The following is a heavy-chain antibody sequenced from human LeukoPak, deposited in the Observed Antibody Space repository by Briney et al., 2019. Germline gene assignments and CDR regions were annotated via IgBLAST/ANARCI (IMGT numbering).Heavy chain of an antibody. CDR3: ARGAAGYSYG. J-gene: IGHJ4*02. CDR2: ISYTGSP. V-gene: IGHV4-61*01. Sequence: PSETLSLTCTVSGVPVSTNYYYWNWVRQSPGRGLEWIGYISYTGSPNYNPSLESRVTISVDTSKNQFSLRLSSVTAADTAVYYCARGAAGYSYGWGQGTLVTVSS. CDR1: GVPVSTNYYY. D-gene: IGHD5-18*01.